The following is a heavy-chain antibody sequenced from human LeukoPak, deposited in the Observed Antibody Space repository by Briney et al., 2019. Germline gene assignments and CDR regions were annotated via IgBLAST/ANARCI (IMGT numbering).Heavy chain of an antibody. CDR3: ARDLRWERLFDY. CDR2: IKEDGSEK. CDR1: GFSFNDYW. V-gene: IGHV3-7*03. D-gene: IGHD1-26*01. J-gene: IGHJ4*02. Sequence: GGSLRLSCVVSGFSFNDYWMSWVRQAPGKGPEWVANIKEDGSEKFYVDSVKGRFTISRDNAKNSLYLQLNSLRAEDTAVYYCARDLRWERLFDYWGQGTLVTVSS.